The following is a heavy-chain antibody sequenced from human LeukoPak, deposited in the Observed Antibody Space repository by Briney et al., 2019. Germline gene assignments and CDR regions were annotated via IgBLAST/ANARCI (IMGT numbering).Heavy chain of an antibody. J-gene: IGHJ6*02. CDR2: IKQDGSEK. Sequence: GGSLRLSCAASGFTFSSYWMSWVRQAPGKGLEWVANIKQDGSEKYYVDSVKGRFTISRDNAKNSLYLQMNSLRAEDTAVYYCARVFYGDYRPYKDKGMDVWGQGTTVTVSS. D-gene: IGHD4-17*01. V-gene: IGHV3-7*01. CDR3: ARVFYGDYRPYKDKGMDV. CDR1: GFTFSSYW.